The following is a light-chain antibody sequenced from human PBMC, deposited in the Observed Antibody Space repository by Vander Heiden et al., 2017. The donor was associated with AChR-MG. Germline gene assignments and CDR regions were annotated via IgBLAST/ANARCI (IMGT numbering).Light chain of an antibody. J-gene: IGLJ2*01. CDR3: DSRDSSGYHVL. CDR2: GNN. V-gene: IGLV3-19*01. CDR1: SLRTYY. Sequence: SSELTQDPAVSVALGQTVRITCQGDSLRTYYARWSQQKPGRAPVLVIYGNNNRPSGIPDRFSASSSGDTASLTITGAQAEDEADYYCDSRDSSGYHVLFGGGTKLTVL.